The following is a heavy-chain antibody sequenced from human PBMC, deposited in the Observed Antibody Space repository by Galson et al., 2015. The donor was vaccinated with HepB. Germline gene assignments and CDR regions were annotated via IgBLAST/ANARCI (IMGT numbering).Heavy chain of an antibody. Sequence: SLRLSCAASGFTFNTFAMHWVRQAPGKGLEWVAVTSYDGTNKYYADSVKGRFTISRDNSKNTLYLQMNSLRAEDTAVYYCARGIPRDGYTYSYYYYDTLDVWGHGTKVTVSS. CDR3: ARGIPRDGYTYSYYYYDTLDV. V-gene: IGHV3-30-3*01. CDR1: GFTFNTFA. CDR2: TSYDGTNK. D-gene: IGHD5-24*01. J-gene: IGHJ6*02.